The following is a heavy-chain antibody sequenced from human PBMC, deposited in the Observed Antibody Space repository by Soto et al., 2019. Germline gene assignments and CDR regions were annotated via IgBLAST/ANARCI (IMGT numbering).Heavy chain of an antibody. Sequence: TSETLSLTCTVAGGSISSYYGSWIRQPPGKGLEWIGYIYYSGSTNYNPSLKSRVTISVDTAKNQFSLKLSSVTAADTAVYYCARQVGGWAPRYFAYWGQGTLVTVSS. D-gene: IGHD6-19*01. CDR3: ARQVGGWAPRYFAY. CDR2: IYYSGST. V-gene: IGHV4-59*08. J-gene: IGHJ4*02. CDR1: GGSISSYY.